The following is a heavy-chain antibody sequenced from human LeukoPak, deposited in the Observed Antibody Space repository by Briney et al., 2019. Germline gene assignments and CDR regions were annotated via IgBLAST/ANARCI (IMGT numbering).Heavy chain of an antibody. D-gene: IGHD3-10*01. V-gene: IGHV3-48*02. CDR2: ITSSSTI. CDR1: GFIFSSYS. J-gene: IGHJ4*02. CDR3: ARDGSGSYYPFDY. Sequence: PGGSLRLSCAASGFIFSSYSMNWVRQAPGKGLEWVAFITSSSTIYYADSVKGRFTISRDNAKSSLYLQMNSLRDEDTAVYYCARDGSGSYYPFDYWGQGTLVTVSS.